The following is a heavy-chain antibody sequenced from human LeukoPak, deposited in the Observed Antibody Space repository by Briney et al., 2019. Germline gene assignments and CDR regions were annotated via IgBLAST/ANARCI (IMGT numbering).Heavy chain of an antibody. J-gene: IGHJ4*02. CDR1: GYTFTNYA. CDR2: INPTGGST. CDR3: ARAPPLYSSSWYGRVRRGQTKIYYFDY. D-gene: IGHD6-13*01. V-gene: IGHV1-46*01. Sequence: ASVKVSCKASGYTFTNYAMHWVRQAPGQGLEWMGIINPTGGSTTYAQKFQGRVTMTRNTSISTAYMELSSLRSEDTAVYYCARAPPLYSSSWYGRVRRGQTKIYYFDYWGQGTLVTVSS.